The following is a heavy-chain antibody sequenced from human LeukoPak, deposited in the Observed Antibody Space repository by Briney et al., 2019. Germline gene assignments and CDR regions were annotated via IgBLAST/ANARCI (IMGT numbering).Heavy chain of an antibody. Sequence: GGSLRLSCAASGFSFSIYSLNWVRQAPGKGLEWVSYISHTGSTMSYADSVKGRFTISRDNAKNSLYLQMNSLRAEDTAMYYCARDIRIAAPGEFDYWGQGTLVTVSS. CDR3: ARDIRIAAPGEFDY. CDR1: GFSFSIYS. D-gene: IGHD6-13*01. V-gene: IGHV3-48*04. J-gene: IGHJ4*02. CDR2: ISHTGSTM.